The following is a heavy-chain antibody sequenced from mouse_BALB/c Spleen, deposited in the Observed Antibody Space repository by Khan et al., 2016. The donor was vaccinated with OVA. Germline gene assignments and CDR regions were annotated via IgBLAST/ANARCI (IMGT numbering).Heavy chain of an antibody. D-gene: IGHD1-1*01. J-gene: IGHJ3*01. CDR3: TRAGYGAFAY. CDR2: IYPGNSDT. V-gene: IGHV1-5*01. Sequence: VQLQQSGTVLARPGASVKMSCKASGYSFTNYWMHWVKQRPGQGLEWIGGIYPGNSDTSYNQIFKGKAKLTAVTSASTAYMELSSLTNEDSAGYYGTRAGYGAFAYWGQGTLVTVSA. CDR1: GYSFTNYW.